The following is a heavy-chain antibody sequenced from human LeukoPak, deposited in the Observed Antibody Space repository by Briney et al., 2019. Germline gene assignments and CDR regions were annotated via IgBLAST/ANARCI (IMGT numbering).Heavy chain of an antibody. CDR2: MNPNSGNT. CDR1: GYTLTSYG. J-gene: IGHJ4*02. D-gene: IGHD3-10*01. CDR3: ARANYYGSGSLDY. Sequence: GASVKVSCKASGYTLTSYGISWVRQATGQGLEWMGWMNPNSGNTGYAQKFQGRVTITRNTSISTAYMELSSLRSEDTAVYYCARANYYGSGSLDYWGQGTLVTVSS. V-gene: IGHV1-8*03.